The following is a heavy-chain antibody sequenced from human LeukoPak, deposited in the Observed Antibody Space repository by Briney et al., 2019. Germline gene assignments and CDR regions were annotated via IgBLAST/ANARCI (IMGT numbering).Heavy chain of an antibody. CDR3: TRDGSGFYYYYYMDV. V-gene: IGHV3-21*01. D-gene: IGHD6-25*01. J-gene: IGHJ6*03. CDR1: GFTFSDYS. Sequence: GGSLRLSCAASGFTFSDYSMNWVRQAPGKGLEWGASISSVSTYTFYAESLKGRISISRDNAKNSLSLKMTSLRADDTAVYYCTRDGSGFYYYYYMDVWGKGTTVTVSS. CDR2: ISSVSTYT.